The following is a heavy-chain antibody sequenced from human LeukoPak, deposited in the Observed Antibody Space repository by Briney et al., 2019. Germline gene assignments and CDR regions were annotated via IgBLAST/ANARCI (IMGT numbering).Heavy chain of an antibody. CDR2: IYYSGST. Sequence: SETLSLTCTVSGGSISSYYWSWILQPPGKGLEWIVYIYYSGSTNYNPSLKSRVTISVDTSKNQFSLKLSSVTAADTAVYYCARVGPPGAFDIRGQGTMVTVSS. CDR1: GGSISSYY. J-gene: IGHJ3*02. V-gene: IGHV4-59*01. CDR3: ARVGPPGAFDI.